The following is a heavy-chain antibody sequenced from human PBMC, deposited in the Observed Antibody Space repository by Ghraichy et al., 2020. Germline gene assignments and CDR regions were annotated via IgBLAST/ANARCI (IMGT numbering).Heavy chain of an antibody. CDR1: GFTFSSYA. CDR3: AKSLRGGTYDAFDI. J-gene: IGHJ3*02. CDR2: LSSSADNT. V-gene: IGHV3-23*01. D-gene: IGHD3-10*01. Sequence: GGSLRLSCAASGFTFSSYAMSWVRQAPGRGLEWVSTLSSSADNTYNADSVKGRFTISRDNSKNTLYLQMNSLRTEDTAIYYCAKSLRGGTYDAFDIRGQGTMVTVSS.